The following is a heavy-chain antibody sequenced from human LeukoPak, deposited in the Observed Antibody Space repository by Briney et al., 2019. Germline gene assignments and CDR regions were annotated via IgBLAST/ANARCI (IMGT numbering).Heavy chain of an antibody. CDR2: ISSSGSTI. D-gene: IGHD3-10*01. J-gene: IGHJ4*02. Sequence: PGGSLRLSCAASGFTFSSYEMNWVRQAPGKGLEWVSYISSSGSTIYYADSVKGRFTISRDNAKNSLYLQMNSLRVEDTAVYYCARYDLLSKVSWRNYYIDYWGQGTLVTVSS. CDR1: GFTFSSYE. V-gene: IGHV3-48*03. CDR3: ARYDLLSKVSWRNYYIDY.